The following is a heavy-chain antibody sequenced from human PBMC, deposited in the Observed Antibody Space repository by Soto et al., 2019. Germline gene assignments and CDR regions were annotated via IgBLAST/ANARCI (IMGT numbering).Heavy chain of an antibody. J-gene: IGHJ2*01. CDR1: GVSISSYY. V-gene: IGHV4-4*07. CDR3: ARDSELIGRSYWYFDI. CDR2: IYTIGST. Sequence: QVQIQESGPGMVKPSETLSLMCSVNGVSISSYYWRWIRQPAGKGLEWIGRIYTIGSTNYNPSFKSRVDMSVHTSNNHVCLKLNSLTAADTSVYDCARDSELIGRSYWYFDIWGSGTLVTVSS. D-gene: IGHD1-26*01.